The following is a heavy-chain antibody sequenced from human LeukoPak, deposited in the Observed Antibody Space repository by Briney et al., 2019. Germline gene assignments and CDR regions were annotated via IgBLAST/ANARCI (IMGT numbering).Heavy chain of an antibody. CDR2: IYYSGST. Sequence: SETLSLTCTVSGGSISSYYWSWIRQPPGKGLEWIGYIYYSGSTNYNPSLKSRVTMSVDTSKNQFSLKLSSVTAADTAVYYCARERDPRLMNVWGQGTTVTVSS. J-gene: IGHJ6*02. V-gene: IGHV4-59*12. CDR3: ARERDPRLMNV. CDR1: GGSISSYY.